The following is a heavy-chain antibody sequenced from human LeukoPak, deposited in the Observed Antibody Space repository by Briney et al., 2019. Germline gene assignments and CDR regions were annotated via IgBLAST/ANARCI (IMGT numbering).Heavy chain of an antibody. CDR1: GYTFTNYG. Sequence: ASVKVSCKASGYTFTNYGISRVRQAPGQGLDWMGWISAYNGNKVYAQELQGRVTMTTDTSTSTAYMELRSLRSDDTAVYYCARDRWSSSSSEGALDIWGQGTMVTVSS. D-gene: IGHD6-6*01. CDR3: ARDRWSSSSSEGALDI. CDR2: ISAYNGNK. V-gene: IGHV1-18*01. J-gene: IGHJ3*02.